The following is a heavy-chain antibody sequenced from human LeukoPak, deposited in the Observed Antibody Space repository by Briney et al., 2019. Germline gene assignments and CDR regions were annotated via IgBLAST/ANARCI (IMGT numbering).Heavy chain of an antibody. CDR2: ISYDGSNK. CDR3: ARDLGPRLNYYYYYYGMDV. V-gene: IGHV3-30-3*01. CDR1: GFTFSSYA. J-gene: IGHJ6*02. D-gene: IGHD3-16*01. Sequence: TGGSLRLSCAASGFTFSSYAMPWVRQAPGKGLEWVAVISYDGSNKYYADSVKGRFTISRDNSKNTLYLQMNSLRAEDTAVYYCARDLGPRLNYYYYYYGMDVWGQGTTVTVSS.